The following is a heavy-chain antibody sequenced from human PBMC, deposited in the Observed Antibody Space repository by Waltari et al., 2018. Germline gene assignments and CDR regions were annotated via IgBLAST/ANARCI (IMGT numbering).Heavy chain of an antibody. J-gene: IGHJ6*03. CDR2: IRYDVSNK. CDR1: GFNFSSYG. D-gene: IGHD6-13*01. Sequence: QVQLVDSGGGVVQPGGSLRLSCAASGFNFSSYGNNRVSPAPGKGLEWVAFIRYDVSNKYYADSVKGRFTISRDNSKNTLYLQMNSLRAEDTAVYYCAKEAGTIYYYYYMDVWGKGTTVTVSS. CDR3: AKEAGTIYYYYYMDV. V-gene: IGHV3-30*02.